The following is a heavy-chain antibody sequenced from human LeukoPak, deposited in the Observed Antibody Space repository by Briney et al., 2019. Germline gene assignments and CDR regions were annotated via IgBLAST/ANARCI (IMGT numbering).Heavy chain of an antibody. CDR3: AKDTAIAGFDY. Sequence: SCKASGGTFSSYAMSWVRQAPGKGLEWVSAISGSGGSTYYADSVKGRFTISRDNSKNTLYLQMNSLRAEDTAVYYCAKDTAIAGFDYWGQGTLVTVSS. CDR2: ISGSGGST. CDR1: GGTFSSYA. V-gene: IGHV3-23*01. J-gene: IGHJ4*02. D-gene: IGHD5-18*01.